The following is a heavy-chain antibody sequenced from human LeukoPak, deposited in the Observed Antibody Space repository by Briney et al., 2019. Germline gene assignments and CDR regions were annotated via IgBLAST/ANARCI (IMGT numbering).Heavy chain of an antibody. CDR3: ARVAYDSSGYYYFDY. CDR1: GFTFSSYS. CDR2: ISSSSSYI. Sequence: PGGSLRLSCAASGFTFSSYSMKWVRQAPGKGPEWVSSISSSSSYIYYADSVKGRFTISRDNAKNSLYLQMNSLRAEDTAVYYCARVAYDSSGYYYFDYWGQGTLVTVSS. V-gene: IGHV3-21*01. D-gene: IGHD3-22*01. J-gene: IGHJ4*02.